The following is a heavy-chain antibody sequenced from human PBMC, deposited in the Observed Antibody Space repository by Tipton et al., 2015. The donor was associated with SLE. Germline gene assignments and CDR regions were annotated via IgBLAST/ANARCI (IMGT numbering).Heavy chain of an antibody. Sequence: TLSLTCTVSGGSISSYYWSWIRQPPGEGLEWIGYIYYSGSTNYNPSLKSRVTISVDTSKNQFSLRLSSVTAADTAVYYCARGGGHLYYYYSYMDVWGIGTTVTVSS. D-gene: IGHD3-16*01. CDR3: ARGGGHLYYYYSYMDV. CDR1: GGSISSYY. V-gene: IGHV4-59*01. CDR2: IYYSGST. J-gene: IGHJ6*03.